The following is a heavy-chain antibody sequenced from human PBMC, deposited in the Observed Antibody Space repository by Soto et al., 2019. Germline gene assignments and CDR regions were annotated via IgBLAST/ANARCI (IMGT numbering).Heavy chain of an antibody. CDR2: IYHSGST. D-gene: IGHD3-22*01. Sequence: SETLSLTCAVSGGSISSDGYSWSWIRQPPGKGLEWIGYIYHSGSTYYNPSLKSRVTISVDRSKNQFSLKLSSVTAADTAVYYCARGSYDSSGYYDYWGQGALVPPPQ. CDR3: ARGSYDSSGYYDY. V-gene: IGHV4-30-2*01. CDR1: GGSISSDGYS. J-gene: IGHJ4*02.